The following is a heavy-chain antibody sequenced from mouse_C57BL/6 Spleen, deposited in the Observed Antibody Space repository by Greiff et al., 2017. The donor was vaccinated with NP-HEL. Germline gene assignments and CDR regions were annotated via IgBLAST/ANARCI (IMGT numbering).Heavy chain of an antibody. CDR2: ISYDGSN. J-gene: IGHJ1*03. D-gene: IGHD1-1*01. CDR3: ARDLTTVVARYFDV. Sequence: EVKLMESGPGLVKPSQSLSLTCSVTGYSITSGYYWNWIRQFPGNKLEWMGYISYDGSNNYNPSLKNRISITRDTSKNQFFLKLNSVTTEDTATYYCARDLTTVVARYFDVWGTGTTVTVSS. CDR1: GYSITSGYY. V-gene: IGHV3-6*01.